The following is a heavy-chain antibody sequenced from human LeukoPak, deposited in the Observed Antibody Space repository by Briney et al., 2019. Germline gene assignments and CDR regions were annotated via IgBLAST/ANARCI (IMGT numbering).Heavy chain of an antibody. CDR1: GYRFTSYW. Sequence: GASLKISFKGSGYRFTSYWIGWVRPMPGKGLEWMGIIYPGDSDTRYSPSFQGQVTISADKSISTAYLQWSSLKASDTAMYYCARHMGTGIAPFDPWGQGTLVTVSS. J-gene: IGHJ5*02. CDR3: ARHMGTGIAPFDP. D-gene: IGHD6-13*01. V-gene: IGHV5-51*01. CDR2: IYPGDSDT.